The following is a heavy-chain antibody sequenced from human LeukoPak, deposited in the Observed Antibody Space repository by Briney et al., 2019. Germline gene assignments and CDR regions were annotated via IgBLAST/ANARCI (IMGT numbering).Heavy chain of an antibody. D-gene: IGHD3-10*01. CDR3: ARDRNKVRGVFDY. Sequence: PGGSLRLSCAASGFTFSSYSMNWVRQAPGKGLEWVSSIKSSSSYIYYADSVKGRFTISRDNAKNSLYLQMNSLRAEDTAVYYCARDRNKVRGVFDYWGQGTLVTVSS. CDR1: GFTFSSYS. J-gene: IGHJ4*02. V-gene: IGHV3-21*01. CDR2: IKSSSSYI.